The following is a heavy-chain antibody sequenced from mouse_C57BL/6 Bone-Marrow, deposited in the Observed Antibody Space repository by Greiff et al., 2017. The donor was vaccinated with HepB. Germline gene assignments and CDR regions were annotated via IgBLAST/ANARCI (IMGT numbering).Heavy chain of an antibody. Sequence: QVQLQQPGAELVMPGASVKLSCTASGYTFTSYWMHWVKQRPGQGLEWFGEIDPSDSYTNYNQKFKGKSTFTVDKSAITAYMQLSSLTSEDSAVYDCASSGLHDYDGSSYHLDYWGQGTTLTVSS. J-gene: IGHJ2*01. CDR3: ASSGLHDYDGSSYHLDY. D-gene: IGHD1-1*01. CDR1: GYTFTSYW. V-gene: IGHV1-69*01. CDR2: IDPSDSYT.